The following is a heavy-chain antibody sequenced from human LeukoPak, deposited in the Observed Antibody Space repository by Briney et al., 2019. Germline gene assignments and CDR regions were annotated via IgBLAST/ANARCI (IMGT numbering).Heavy chain of an antibody. V-gene: IGHV1-8*01. J-gene: IGHJ4*02. CDR1: GYAFTSYD. Sequence: ASVKVTCEASGYAFTSYDINWVRQATGQGLEWMGWMNPNSGNTGYAQKFQGRVTMTRNTSISTAYMELSSLRSEDTAVYYCARGQDTAMAGVDYWGQGTLVTVSS. CDR2: MNPNSGNT. D-gene: IGHD5-18*01. CDR3: ARGQDTAMAGVDY.